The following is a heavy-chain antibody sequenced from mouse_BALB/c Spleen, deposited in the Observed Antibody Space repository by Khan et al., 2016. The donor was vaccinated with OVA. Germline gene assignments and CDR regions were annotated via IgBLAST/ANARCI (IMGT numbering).Heavy chain of an antibody. CDR3: ARRFRTAYPLYYYAMDY. V-gene: IGHV9-3*02. CDR2: INTNTEEP. Sequence: QIQLVQSGPELKKPGETVKISCKASGYTFTNYGLNWVKQAPGKGLKWMGWINTNTEEPTYAEEFKGRFAFSLETSASTAYLQINNLKNEDTASXFCARRFRTAYPLYYYAMDYWGQGTSVTVSS. J-gene: IGHJ4*01. D-gene: IGHD1-2*01. CDR1: GYTFTNYG.